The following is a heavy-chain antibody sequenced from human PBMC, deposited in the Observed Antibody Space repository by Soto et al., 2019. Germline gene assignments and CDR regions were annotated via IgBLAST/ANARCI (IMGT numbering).Heavy chain of an antibody. J-gene: IGHJ3*02. CDR1: GFTFSSYW. CDR3: AREGGGYYDRVDAFDI. CDR2: IKQDGSEK. V-gene: IGHV3-7*01. Sequence: LRLSCAASGFTFSSYWMSWVRQAPGKGLEWGANIKQDGSEKYYVDSVKGRFTISRDNAKNSLYLQMNSLRAEDTAVYYCAREGGGYYDRVDAFDIWGQGTMVTVSS. D-gene: IGHD3-22*01.